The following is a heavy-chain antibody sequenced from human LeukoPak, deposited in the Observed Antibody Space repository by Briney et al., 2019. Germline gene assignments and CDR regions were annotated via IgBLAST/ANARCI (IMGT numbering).Heavy chain of an antibody. J-gene: IGHJ3*02. D-gene: IGHD3-22*01. CDR3: ARFGLLGYSLTRPDAFDI. V-gene: IGHV3-53*01. CDR1: GFTFSGYA. CDR2: IYSGGST. Sequence: GGSLRLSCEASGFTFSGYAMSWVRQAPGKGLEWVSVIYSGGSTYYADSVKGRFTISRDNSKNTLYLQMNSLRAEDTAVYYCARFGLLGYSLTRPDAFDIWGQGTMVTVSS.